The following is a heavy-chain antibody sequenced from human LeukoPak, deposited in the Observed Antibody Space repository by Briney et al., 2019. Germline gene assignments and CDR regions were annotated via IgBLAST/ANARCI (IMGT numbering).Heavy chain of an antibody. J-gene: IGHJ3*02. CDR1: GYTFTGYY. D-gene: IGHD5-24*01. V-gene: IGHV1-2*02. CDR3: ARATITGDAFDI. CDR2: INPNSGGT. Sequence: ASVKVSCKASGYTFTGYYMHWVRQAPGQGLEWMGWINPNSGGTNYAQKFQGRVTMTRDTSISTAYMELSRLRSDDTAVYYCARATITGDAFDIWGQGTMVTVSS.